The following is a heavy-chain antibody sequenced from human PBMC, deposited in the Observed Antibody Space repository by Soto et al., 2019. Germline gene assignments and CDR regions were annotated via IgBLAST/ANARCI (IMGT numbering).Heavy chain of an antibody. V-gene: IGHV4-30-2*01. CDR2: IYHTGRT. D-gene: IGHD4-17*01. CDR1: GGSLSSGGYS. J-gene: IGHJ5*02. Sequence: QLQLQESGSGLVRPSQTLSLTCAVSGGSLSSGGYSWSWIRQPPGKGLEWIGYIYHTGRTYYNPSLKSRVTMSVDNSKNQFSLNLHSVTAADTAVYYCARDDFGGHHNWFGPWGQGTLVTVSS. CDR3: ARDDFGGHHNWFGP.